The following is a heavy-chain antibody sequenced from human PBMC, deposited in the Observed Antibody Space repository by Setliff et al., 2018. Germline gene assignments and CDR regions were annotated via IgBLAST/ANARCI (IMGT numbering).Heavy chain of an antibody. CDR1: GFSISSGYY. Sequence: PSETLSLTCAVSGFSISSGYYWGWIRQPPGKGLEWIGEINHSGSTNYNPSLKSRATISIDTSKNQFSLNLRYVTAADTAVYYCARGRNIAIRLLDSWGQGNLVTVSS. D-gene: IGHD6-6*01. CDR3: ARGRNIAIRLLDS. V-gene: IGHV4-38-2*01. J-gene: IGHJ4*02. CDR2: INHSGST.